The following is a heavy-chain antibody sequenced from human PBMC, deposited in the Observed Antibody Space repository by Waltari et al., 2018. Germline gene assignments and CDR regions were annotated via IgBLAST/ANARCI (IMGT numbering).Heavy chain of an antibody. Sequence: EVHLLESGGGLVQTGGSLRLSCGASGFTFSSYGMSWVRQAPGKGLEWVSSISGGGTTYYANSVKGRFTISRDNSKNTVNLQMNSLRVEDTAGYYCAKDRITISALDTWGQGTLVTVSS. V-gene: IGHV3-23*01. J-gene: IGHJ5*02. CDR3: AKDRITISALDT. CDR2: ISGGGTT. D-gene: IGHD3-3*01. CDR1: GFTFSSYG.